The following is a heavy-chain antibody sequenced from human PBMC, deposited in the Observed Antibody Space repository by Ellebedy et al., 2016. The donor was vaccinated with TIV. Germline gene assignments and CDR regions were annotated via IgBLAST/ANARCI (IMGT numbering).Heavy chain of an antibody. J-gene: IGHJ4*02. CDR3: ARLIESGDY. Sequence: GGSLRLSCAASGFTFSNAWMNWVRQAPGKGLEWVSGISWNSGSIGYADSVKGRFTISRDNAKNTLYLQMNSLRAEDTAVYYCARLIESGDYWGQGTLVTVSS. D-gene: IGHD2-21*01. V-gene: IGHV3-74*01. CDR2: ISWNSGSI. CDR1: GFTFSNAW.